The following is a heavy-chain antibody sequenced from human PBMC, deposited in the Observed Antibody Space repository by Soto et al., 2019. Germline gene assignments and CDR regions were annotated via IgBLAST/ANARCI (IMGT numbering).Heavy chain of an antibody. V-gene: IGHV3-33*01. Sequence: PGGSLRLSCAASGFTFSSYGMHWVRQAPGKGLEWVAVIWYDGSNKYYADSVKGRFTISRDNSKNTLYLQMNSLRAEDTAVYYCAREVGRDGYNWYYFDYWGQGTLVTVSS. J-gene: IGHJ4*02. CDR1: GFTFSSYG. CDR2: IWYDGSNK. CDR3: AREVGRDGYNWYYFDY. D-gene: IGHD5-12*01.